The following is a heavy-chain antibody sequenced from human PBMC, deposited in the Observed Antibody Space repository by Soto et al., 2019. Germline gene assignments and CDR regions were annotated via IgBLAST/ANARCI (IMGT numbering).Heavy chain of an antibody. J-gene: IGHJ3*01. CDR3: ARDLSPKYSTHWVAAFDF. V-gene: IGHV3-7*05. CDR2: INQDGSVQ. D-gene: IGHD2-21*01. Sequence: EVQLVESGGGLVQPGGSLRLSCTASGFTFSTYWMTWVRQAPGKGLEWVANINQDGSVQNYVDSVKGRFTISRDTAENSLCLQMTSPRAEDAAVYYCARDLSPKYSTHWVAAFDFRGQGTMVSVSS. CDR1: GFTFSTYW.